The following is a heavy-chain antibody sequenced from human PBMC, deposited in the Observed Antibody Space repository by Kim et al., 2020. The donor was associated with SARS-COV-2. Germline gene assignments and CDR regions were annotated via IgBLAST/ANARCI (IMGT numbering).Heavy chain of an antibody. Sequence: SETLSLTCTVSGGSISSGGYYWSWIRQHPGKGLEWIGYIYYSGSTYYNPSLKSRVTISVDTSKNQFSLKLSSVTAADTAVYYCAREIPNYYGSGSYYGGGIFDYWGQGTLVTVSS. D-gene: IGHD3-10*01. J-gene: IGHJ4*02. V-gene: IGHV4-31*03. CDR3: AREIPNYYGSGSYYGGGIFDY. CDR1: GGSISSGGYY. CDR2: IYYSGST.